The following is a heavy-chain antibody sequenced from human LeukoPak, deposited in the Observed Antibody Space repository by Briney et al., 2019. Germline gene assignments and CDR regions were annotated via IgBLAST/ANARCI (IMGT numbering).Heavy chain of an antibody. CDR3: TTGGGYDRVPFDY. V-gene: IGHV3-15*01. CDR1: GFTFSNAW. D-gene: IGHD5-12*01. CDR2: IKSKTDGGTT. J-gene: IGHJ4*02. Sequence: GGSLRLSCAASGFTFSNAWMSWVRQAPGKGLEWVGRIKSKTDGGTTDYAASVKGRFTISRDDSKNTLYLQMNSLKTEDTAVYYRTTGGGYDRVPFDYWGQGTLVTVSS.